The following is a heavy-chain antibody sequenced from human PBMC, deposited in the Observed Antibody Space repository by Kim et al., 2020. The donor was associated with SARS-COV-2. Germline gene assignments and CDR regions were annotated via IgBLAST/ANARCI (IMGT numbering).Heavy chain of an antibody. V-gene: IGHV3-48*04. CDR2: ISGSGSSI. J-gene: IGHJ4*02. CDR1: GFTFSTYS. Sequence: GGSLRLSCAASGFTFSTYSMIWVRQAPGRGLEWLSYISGSGSSIYYADSVKGRFTISRDNAKNSLFLQMNSLRADDTAVYYCWPGNYRYYFDNWGQGTLVIVSS. CDR3: WPGNYRYYFDN. D-gene: IGHD1-7*01.